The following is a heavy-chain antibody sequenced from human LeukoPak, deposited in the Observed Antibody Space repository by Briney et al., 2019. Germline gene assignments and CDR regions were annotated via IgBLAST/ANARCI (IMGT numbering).Heavy chain of an antibody. V-gene: IGHV4-39*01. CDR2: IDYIGTT. Sequence: NSSETLSLTCSVPGCSISSSSYYWDWIRQPPGKGLEWSGTIDYIGTTYYDPSLKSRVTISVDTSRSQFSLKLSSVTATDTAVYYCARMIGDDAFDIWGQGTMVTVSS. CDR1: GCSISSSSYY. D-gene: IGHD3-22*01. CDR3: ARMIGDDAFDI. J-gene: IGHJ3*02.